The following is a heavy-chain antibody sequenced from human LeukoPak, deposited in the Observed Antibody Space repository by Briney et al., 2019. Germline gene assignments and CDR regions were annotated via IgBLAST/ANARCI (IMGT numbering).Heavy chain of an antibody. D-gene: IGHD3-22*01. CDR1: GFTFSSYD. CDR3: ARTTMMDAFDI. J-gene: IGHJ3*02. Sequence: GGSLRLSCAASGFTFSSYDMHWVRQATGKGLEWVSAIGTAGDTYYPGSVKSRFTISRENAKNSLYLQMNSLRAGDTAVYYCARTTMMDAFDIWGQGTMVTVSS. V-gene: IGHV3-13*01. CDR2: IGTAGDT.